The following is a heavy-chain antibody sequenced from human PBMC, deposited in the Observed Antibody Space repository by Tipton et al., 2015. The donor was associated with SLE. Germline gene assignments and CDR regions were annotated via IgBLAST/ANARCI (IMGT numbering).Heavy chain of an antibody. CDR1: GGSITSTGNY. J-gene: IGHJ5*02. Sequence: TLSLTCTVSGGSITSTGNYWTWIRQHPGKGLEWIGYIYYSGTTYYNPSLKSRVTISADTSKNQFSLKLSSVTAAVTAVYYCASGGYGSGSHYLGGWFDPWGRGTLVTVSS. CDR3: ASGGYGSGSHYLGGWFDP. D-gene: IGHD3-10*01. V-gene: IGHV4-31*03. CDR2: IYYSGTT.